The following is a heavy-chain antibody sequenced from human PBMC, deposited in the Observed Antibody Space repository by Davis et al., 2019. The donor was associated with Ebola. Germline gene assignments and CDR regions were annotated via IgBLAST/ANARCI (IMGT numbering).Heavy chain of an antibody. J-gene: IGHJ4*02. V-gene: IGHV2-5*02. D-gene: IGHD3-22*01. Sequence: SGPTLVKPTQTLTLTCTFSGFSLSASGVGVGWIRQPPGKALEWLALIYWDDDKRYSPSLKSRLTITKDTSKNQVVLTMTNMDPVDTATYYCAHRRLYYYDSRVGFDYWGQGTLVTVSS. CDR3: AHRRLYYYDSRVGFDY. CDR1: GFSLSASGVG. CDR2: IYWDDDK.